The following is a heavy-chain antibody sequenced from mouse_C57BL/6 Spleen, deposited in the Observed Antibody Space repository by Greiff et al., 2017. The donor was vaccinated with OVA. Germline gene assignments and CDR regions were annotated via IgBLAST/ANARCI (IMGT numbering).Heavy chain of an antibody. Sequence: EVMLVESGGGLVKPGGSLKLSCAASGFTFSDYGMHWVRQAPEKGLEWVAYISSGSSTIYYADTVKGRFTISRDNAKNTLFLQMTSLRSEDTAMYYCARPLLGIFDYWGQGTTLTVSS. D-gene: IGHD3-3*01. CDR1: GFTFSDYG. J-gene: IGHJ2*01. V-gene: IGHV5-17*01. CDR3: ARPLLGIFDY. CDR2: ISSGSSTI.